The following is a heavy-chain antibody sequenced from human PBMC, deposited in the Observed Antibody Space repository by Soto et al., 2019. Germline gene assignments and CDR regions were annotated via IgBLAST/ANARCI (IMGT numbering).Heavy chain of an antibody. V-gene: IGHV3-48*02. CDR2: ISSSSSTI. D-gene: IGHD3-3*01. Sequence: EVQLVESGGGLVQPGGSLRLSCAASGFTFSSYSMNWVRQAPGKGLELVSYISSSSSTIYDADSVKGRFPISRDNAKNSLYLQMNSLRDEDTAVYYCERDLASDFWAYDYWGQVTLVTVAS. CDR3: ERDLASDFWAYDY. J-gene: IGHJ4*02. CDR1: GFTFSSYS.